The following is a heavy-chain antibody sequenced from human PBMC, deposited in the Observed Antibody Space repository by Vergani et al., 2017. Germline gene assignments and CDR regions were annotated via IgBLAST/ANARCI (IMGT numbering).Heavy chain of an antibody. CDR3: ARGGPLRESSAYFDY. V-gene: IGHV1-69*02. CDR2: IIPILGIA. CDR1: GCTFSSYT. Sequence: QVQLVQSGAEVKKPGSSVKVSCKASGCTFSSYTISWVRQAPGQGLEWMGRIIPILGIANYAQKIQGRVTITADESTSTAYMELSSLRSEDTAVYYCARGGPLRESSAYFDYWGQGTLVTVSS. J-gene: IGHJ4*02. D-gene: IGHD3-22*01.